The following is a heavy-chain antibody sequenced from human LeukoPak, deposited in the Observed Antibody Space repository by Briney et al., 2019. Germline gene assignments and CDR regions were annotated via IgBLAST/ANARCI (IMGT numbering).Heavy chain of an antibody. CDR1: GFTFSSYN. CDR3: ARDKEYYDFWSGYYFPQYYFDY. J-gene: IGHJ4*02. V-gene: IGHV3-33*08. Sequence: GGSLRLSCAASGFTFSSYNMNWVRQAPGKGLEWVAVIWYDGSNKYYADSVKGRFTISRDNSKNTLYLQMNSLRAEDTAVYYCARDKEYYDFWSGYYFPQYYFDYWGQGTLVTVSS. CDR2: IWYDGSNK. D-gene: IGHD3-3*01.